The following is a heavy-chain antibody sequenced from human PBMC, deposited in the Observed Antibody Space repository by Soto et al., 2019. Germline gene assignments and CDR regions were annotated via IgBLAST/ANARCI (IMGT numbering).Heavy chain of an antibody. J-gene: IGHJ4*02. Sequence: QVQLVQSGADVKKPGSSVKVSCKASGGTFSRNAISWVRQAPGQGLEWMGGIIPLFGTANYAQKFQGRLSITADESTSTVYMDLRSLRSEDTAVYYCARQFDNASSGYFYAYWGQGTLVTVSS. CDR3: ARQFDNASSGYFYAY. D-gene: IGHD3-22*01. CDR2: IIPLFGTA. V-gene: IGHV1-69*01. CDR1: GGTFSRNA.